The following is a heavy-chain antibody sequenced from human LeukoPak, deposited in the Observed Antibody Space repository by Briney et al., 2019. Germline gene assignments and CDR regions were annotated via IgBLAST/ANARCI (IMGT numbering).Heavy chain of an antibody. Sequence: GGSLRLSCAASGFTFSSYAMHWVRQAPGKGLEGVAVISYDGSNKYYADSVKGRFTISRDNSKNTLYLQMNSLRAEDTAVYYCATHTGIVGATEYYFDYWGQGTLVTVSS. CDR2: ISYDGSNK. CDR3: ATHTGIVGATEYYFDY. D-gene: IGHD1-26*01. J-gene: IGHJ4*02. CDR1: GFTFSSYA. V-gene: IGHV3-30-3*01.